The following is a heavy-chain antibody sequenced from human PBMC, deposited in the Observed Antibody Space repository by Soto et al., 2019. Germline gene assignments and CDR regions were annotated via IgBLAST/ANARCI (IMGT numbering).Heavy chain of an antibody. Sequence: QVQLQESGPGLVKPSDTLSLTCNVSGGSISGYYWSWIRQSPAKGLEYIGYIYYRGSTNYNSSLKSRVTMSVDTSRNQFSPKMNSVTAADTAVYYCARQQLLPFSYALDVWGQGTTVTVSS. D-gene: IGHD1-26*01. CDR1: GGSISGYY. V-gene: IGHV4-59*07. J-gene: IGHJ6*02. CDR3: ARQQLLPFSYALDV. CDR2: IYYRGST.